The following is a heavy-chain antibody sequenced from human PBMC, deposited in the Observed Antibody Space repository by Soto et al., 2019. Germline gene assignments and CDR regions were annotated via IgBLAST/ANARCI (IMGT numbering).Heavy chain of an antibody. Sequence: GGSLRLSCAASGFTLSNYWVNWVRQTPGKGLEWVANIKYDGSAKTYADSVAGRLVISRDNTKNSVYLHMDSLRVDDTAVYYCATLGRDGSPVQWGQGTLVTVSS. CDR1: GFTLSNYW. J-gene: IGHJ4*01. CDR3: ATLGRDGSPVQ. D-gene: IGHD1-26*01. CDR2: IKYDGSAK. V-gene: IGHV3-7*03.